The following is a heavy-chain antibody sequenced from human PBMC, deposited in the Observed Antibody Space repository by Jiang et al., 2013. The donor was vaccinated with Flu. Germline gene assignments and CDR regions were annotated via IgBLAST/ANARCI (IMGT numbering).Heavy chain of an antibody. J-gene: IGHJ4*02. Sequence: KGLEWVSYISSSSSTIYYADSVKGRFTISRDNAKNSLYLQMNSLRDEDTAVYYCARDLIGFVDTAMVPSRVFDYWGQGTLVTVSS. V-gene: IGHV3-48*02. D-gene: IGHD5-18*01. CDR3: ARDLIGFVDTAMVPSRVFDY. CDR2: ISSSSSTI.